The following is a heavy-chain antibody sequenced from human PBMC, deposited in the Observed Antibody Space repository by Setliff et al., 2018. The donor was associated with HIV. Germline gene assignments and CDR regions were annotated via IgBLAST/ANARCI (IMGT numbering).Heavy chain of an antibody. J-gene: IGHJ4*02. CDR1: GYTFTGYY. CDR2: INPNSGGT. CDR3: ARQLYNSLDF. Sequence: ASVKVSCKASGYTFTGYYMYWVRQAPGQGLEWMGRINPNSGGTNYAQKFQGRVTMTRDTSTSTAYMEFSGLRSDDTAVYYCARQLYNSLDFWGQGALVTVSS. V-gene: IGHV1-2*06. D-gene: IGHD1-20*01.